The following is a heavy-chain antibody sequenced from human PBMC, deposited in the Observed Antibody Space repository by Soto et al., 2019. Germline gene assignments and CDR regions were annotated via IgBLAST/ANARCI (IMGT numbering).Heavy chain of an antibody. CDR1: GYSFTSYW. V-gene: IGHV5-51*01. D-gene: IGHD6-13*01. CDR3: ASTEQLVLDYYYYGMDV. J-gene: IGHJ6*02. Sequence: LKISCKGSGYSFTSYWIGWVRQMPGKGLEWMGIIYPGDSDTRYSPSFQGQVTISADKSISTAYLQWSSLKASDTAMYYCASTEQLVLDYYYYGMDVWGQGTTVTVSS. CDR2: IYPGDSDT.